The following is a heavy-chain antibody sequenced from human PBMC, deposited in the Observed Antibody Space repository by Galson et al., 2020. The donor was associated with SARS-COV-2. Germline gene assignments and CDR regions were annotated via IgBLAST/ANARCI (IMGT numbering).Heavy chain of an antibody. CDR2: ISSSSSYI. Sequence: GSLRLSCAASGFTFSSYSMNWVRQAPGKGLEWVSSISSSSSYIYYADSVKGRFTISRDNAKNSLYLQMNSLRAEDTAVYYCASCPAAALYYYYGMDVWCQGTTVTVSS. V-gene: IGHV3-21*01. CDR1: GFTFSSYS. CDR3: ASCPAAALYYYYGMDV. J-gene: IGHJ6*02. D-gene: IGHD2-2*01.